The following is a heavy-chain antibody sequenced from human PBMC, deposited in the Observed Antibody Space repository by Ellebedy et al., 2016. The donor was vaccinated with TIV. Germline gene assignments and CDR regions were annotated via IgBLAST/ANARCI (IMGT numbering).Heavy chain of an antibody. J-gene: IGHJ2*01. CDR3: ARDRFKGSGYFDL. CDR2: VNSDGSTT. CDR1: GFTFSTYW. V-gene: IGHV3-74*01. Sequence: GESLKISCAASGFTFSTYWMHCVRQAPGKGLVWVSPVNSDGSTTSYADSVKGRFTISRDNAKNTLYLQMNSLRAEDTAIYYCARDRFKGSGYFDLWGRGTPVTVSS. D-gene: IGHD6-6*01.